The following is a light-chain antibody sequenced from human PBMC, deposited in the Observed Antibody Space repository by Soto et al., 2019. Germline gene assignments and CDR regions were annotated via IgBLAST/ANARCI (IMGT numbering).Light chain of an antibody. CDR3: CSYAGSNPWWL. CDR2: DVS. V-gene: IGLV2-11*01. J-gene: IGLJ3*02. Sequence: QSALTQPASVSGSPGQSITISCTGTSSDVGGYNYVSWYQHHPAKAPKVIIYDVSKRPSGVPDRFSASKSGNTASLTISGLQAEDEADYYCCSYAGSNPWWLFGGGTKLTVL. CDR1: SSDVGGYNY.